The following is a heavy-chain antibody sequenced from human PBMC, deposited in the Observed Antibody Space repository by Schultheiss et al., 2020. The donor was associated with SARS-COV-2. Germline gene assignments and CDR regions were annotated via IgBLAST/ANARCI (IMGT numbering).Heavy chain of an antibody. V-gene: IGHV3-13*01. CDR3: APYSSGQGAFQFGY. Sequence: GGSLRLSCAASGFTFSSYAMSWVRQAPGKGLEWVSAIGTAGDTYYPGSVKGRFTISRENAKNSLYLQMNSLRAGDTAVYYCAPYSSGQGAFQFGYWGQGTLVTVSS. D-gene: IGHD6-19*01. J-gene: IGHJ4*02. CDR1: GFTFSSYA. CDR2: IGTAGDT.